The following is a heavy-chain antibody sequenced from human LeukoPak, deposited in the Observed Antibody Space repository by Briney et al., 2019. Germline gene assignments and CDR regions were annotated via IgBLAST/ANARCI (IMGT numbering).Heavy chain of an antibody. Sequence: SETLSLTCTVSGGSISSGSYYWSWIRQPAGKGLEWIGRIYTSGSTNYNPSLKSRVTISVDTSKNRFSLKLSSVTAADTAVYYCARARITGTLSEFDYWGQGTLVTVSS. V-gene: IGHV4-61*02. CDR3: ARARITGTLSEFDY. CDR2: IYTSGST. J-gene: IGHJ4*02. D-gene: IGHD1-20*01. CDR1: GGSISSGSYY.